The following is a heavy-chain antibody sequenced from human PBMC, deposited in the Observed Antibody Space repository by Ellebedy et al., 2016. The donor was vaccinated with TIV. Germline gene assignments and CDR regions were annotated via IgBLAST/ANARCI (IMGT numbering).Heavy chain of an antibody. D-gene: IGHD5-12*01. J-gene: IGHJ4*02. CDR3: ARGYSGSFDY. CDR1: GFTFSSYW. Sequence: GESLKISCAASGFTFSSYWMSWVRQAPGEGLEWVAHIKQDGSEKYYVDSVKGRFTISRDNAKYSLYLQMNSLRAEDTAVYYCARGYSGSFDYWGQGTLVTVSS. V-gene: IGHV3-7*03. CDR2: IKQDGSEK.